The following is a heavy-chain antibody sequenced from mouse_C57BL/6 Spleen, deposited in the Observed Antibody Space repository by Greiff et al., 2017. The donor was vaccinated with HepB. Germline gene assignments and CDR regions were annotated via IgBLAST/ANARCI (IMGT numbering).Heavy chain of an antibody. CDR2: IDPSDSET. V-gene: IGHV1-52*01. J-gene: IGHJ4*01. D-gene: IGHD1-1*01. Sequence: QVQLQQPGAELVRPGSSVKLSCKASGYTFTSYWMHWVKQRPIQGLEWIGNIDPSDSETHYNQKFKDKATLTVDKSSSTAYMQRSSLTSEDSAVYYCAREITTDAMDYWGQGTSVTVSS. CDR1: GYTFTSYW. CDR3: AREITTDAMDY.